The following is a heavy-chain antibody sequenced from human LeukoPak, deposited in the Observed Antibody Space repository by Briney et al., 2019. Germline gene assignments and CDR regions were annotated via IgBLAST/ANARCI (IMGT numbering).Heavy chain of an antibody. CDR1: GFTFSNAW. J-gene: IGHJ4*02. Sequence: GGSLRLSCAASGFTFSNAWMSWVRQAPGKGLEWVGRIKSKTDGGTTDYAAPVKGRFTISRDDSKNTLYLQMNSLKTEDTAVYYCTTDPFFWSGYDYWGQGTLVTVSS. V-gene: IGHV3-15*01. CDR3: TTDPFFWSGYDY. CDR2: IKSKTDGGTT. D-gene: IGHD3-3*01.